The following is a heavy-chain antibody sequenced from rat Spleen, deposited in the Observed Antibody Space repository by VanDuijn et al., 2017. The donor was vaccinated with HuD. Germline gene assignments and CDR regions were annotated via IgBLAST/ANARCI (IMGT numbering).Heavy chain of an antibody. Sequence: EVQLVESGGGLVQPGSPLKLSCAASGLTSSSNWLNWLRQAPKNGLEWVESINWGGSSTYYPDNVKGRFTISRDNAKNALYLQMNNLSSEDTAIYYCIKVLGNWFAYWGQGTLVTVSS. V-gene: IGHV5-35*01. CDR1: GLTSSSNW. CDR3: IKVLGNWFAY. J-gene: IGHJ3*01. CDR2: INWGGSST. D-gene: IGHD5-1*01.